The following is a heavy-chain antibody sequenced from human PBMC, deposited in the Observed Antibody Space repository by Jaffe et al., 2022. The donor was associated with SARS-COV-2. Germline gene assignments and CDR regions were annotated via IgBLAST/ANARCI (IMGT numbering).Heavy chain of an antibody. V-gene: IGHV3-23*01. CDR1: GFTFSSYA. J-gene: IGHJ3*02. CDR2: ISGSGGST. D-gene: IGHD4-17*01. Sequence: EVQLLESGGGLVQPGGSLRLSCAASGFTFSSYAMSWVRQAPGKGLEWVSAISGSGGSTYYADSVKGRFTISRDNSKNTLYLQMNSLRAEDTAVYYCAKEIYGDPTTARGDAFDIWGQGTMVTVSS. CDR3: AKEIYGDPTTARGDAFDI.